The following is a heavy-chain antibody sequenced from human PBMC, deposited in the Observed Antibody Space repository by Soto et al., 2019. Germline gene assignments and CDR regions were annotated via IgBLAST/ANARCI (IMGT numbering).Heavy chain of an antibody. J-gene: IGHJ3*02. V-gene: IGHV4-30-4*01. CDR2: IYYSGST. CDR1: GGSISSGDYY. Sequence: KSSETLSLTCIVSGGSISSGDYYWSWIRQPPGKGLEWIGYIYYSGSTYYADSVKGRFTISRDNAKNSLYLQMNSLRAEDTAVYYCAREHAYPPDAFDIWGQGTMVTVSS. CDR3: AREHAYPPDAFDI.